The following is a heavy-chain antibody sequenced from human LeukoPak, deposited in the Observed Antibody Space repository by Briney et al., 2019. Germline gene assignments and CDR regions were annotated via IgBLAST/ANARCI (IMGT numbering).Heavy chain of an antibody. CDR3: ARVRTERSGYMVRGVIDD. CDR1: GGSMTSGDYY. CDR2: S. Sequence: SETLSLTCTVSGGSMTSGDYYWGWIRQSPGTGLQWIGISYQGASLKSRVTISLDTSKNQFSLRLTSVTAADTAVYYCARVRTERSGYMVRGVIDDWGQGTLVTVSS. D-gene: IGHD3-10*01. J-gene: IGHJ4*02. V-gene: IGHV4-61*08.